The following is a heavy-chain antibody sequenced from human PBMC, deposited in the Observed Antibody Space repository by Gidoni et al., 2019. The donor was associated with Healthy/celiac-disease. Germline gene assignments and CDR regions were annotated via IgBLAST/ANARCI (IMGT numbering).Heavy chain of an antibody. Sequence: EVQLVESGGGLVQPGRSLRLSCAASGFTFDDYAMHWVRQAPGKGLEWVSGISWNSGSIGYADSVKGRFTISRDNAKNSLYLQMNSLRAEDTALYYCAKDIFDSSGYYYAFNWGQGTLVTVSS. D-gene: IGHD3-22*01. CDR2: ISWNSGSI. J-gene: IGHJ4*02. CDR3: AKDIFDSSGYYYAFN. V-gene: IGHV3-9*01. CDR1: GFTFDDYA.